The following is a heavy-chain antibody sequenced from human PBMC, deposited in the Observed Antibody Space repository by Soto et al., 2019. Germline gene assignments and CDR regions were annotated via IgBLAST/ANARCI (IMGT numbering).Heavy chain of an antibody. D-gene: IGHD1-26*01. CDR1: GFSFGSYA. V-gene: IGHV3-23*01. CDR3: VRTPSGGAPN. CDR2: ISGSGTST. J-gene: IGHJ4*02. Sequence: GGSLRLSCAASGFSFGSYAMSWVRQAPGKGLEGVSFISGSGTSTYHADSVKGRFSISRDNSKNALYLQMNSLRAEDTAVYYCVRTPSGGAPNWGQGTLVTVSS.